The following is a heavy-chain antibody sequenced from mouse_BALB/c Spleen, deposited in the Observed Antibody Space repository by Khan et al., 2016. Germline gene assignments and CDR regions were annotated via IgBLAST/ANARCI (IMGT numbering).Heavy chain of an antibody. J-gene: IGHJ2*01. CDR2: ILPGSGST. CDR1: GYTFSSYW. Sequence: QVQLQQSGAELMKPGASVKISCKATGYTFSSYWIEWVKQRPGHGLEWIGEILPGSGSTNYNEKFRGKATFTADTSSNTPYMQISSLTSEDSAVPYCARTDRRGYFDYWGQGTTLTVSS. V-gene: IGHV1-9*01. CDR3: ARTDRRGYFDY.